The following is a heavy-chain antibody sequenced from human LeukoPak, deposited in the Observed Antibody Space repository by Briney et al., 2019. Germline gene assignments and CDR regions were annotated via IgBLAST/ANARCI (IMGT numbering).Heavy chain of an antibody. Sequence: PTGGSLRLSCAASGFTFSSYGMHWVRQAPGKGLEWVAVISYDGSNKYYADSVKGRFTISRDNSKNTLYLQMNSLRAEDTAVYYCCLGFLEWPYFDYWGQGTLVTVSS. CDR2: ISYDGSNK. J-gene: IGHJ4*02. CDR3: CLGFLEWPYFDY. D-gene: IGHD3-3*01. V-gene: IGHV3-30*03. CDR1: GFTFSSYG.